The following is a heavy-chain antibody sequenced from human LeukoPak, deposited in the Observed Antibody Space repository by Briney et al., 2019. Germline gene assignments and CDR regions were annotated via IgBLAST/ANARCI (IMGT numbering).Heavy chain of an antibody. CDR2: IIPIFGTA. CDR3: ARDLGYSYGYDYFDY. CDR1: GGTFSSYA. J-gene: IGHJ4*02. D-gene: IGHD5-18*01. V-gene: IGHV1-69*05. Sequence: SVKVSCKASGGTFSSYAISWVRQAPGQGLEWMGGIIPIFGTANYAQKFQGRVTITTDESTSTAYMELSSLRSEDTAVYHCARDLGYSYGYDYFDYWGQGTLVTVSS.